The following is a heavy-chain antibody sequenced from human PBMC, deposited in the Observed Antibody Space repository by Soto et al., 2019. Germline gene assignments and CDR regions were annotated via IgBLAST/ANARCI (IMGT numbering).Heavy chain of an antibody. D-gene: IGHD4-17*01. CDR2: INPSGGST. J-gene: IGHJ4*02. Sequence: QVQLVQSGAEVKKPGASVKVSCKASGYTFTSYYMHWVRQAPGQGLAWMGIINPSGGSTSYAQTLQGRVTRNRDTSTSTVYMELSSLRSEYTAVYYCAPSSRGVTTFDYWGQGNLVTVSS. CDR1: GYTFTSYY. V-gene: IGHV1-46*01. CDR3: APSSRGVTTFDY.